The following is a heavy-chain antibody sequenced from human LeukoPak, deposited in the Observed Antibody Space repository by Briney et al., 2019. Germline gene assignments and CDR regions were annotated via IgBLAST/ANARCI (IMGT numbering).Heavy chain of an antibody. CDR3: AKGGKWDVTPFDY. CDR1: GFTFTSYS. D-gene: IGHD1-26*01. Sequence: PGGSLRLSCAASGFTFTSYSMNWVRQAPGKGPEWVSTISGGGGSTYYADSVKGRFTISRDNSKNTLYLQVDSLRAEDTAVYYCAKGGKWDVTPFDYWGQGTLVTVFS. J-gene: IGHJ4*02. CDR2: ISGGGGST. V-gene: IGHV3-23*01.